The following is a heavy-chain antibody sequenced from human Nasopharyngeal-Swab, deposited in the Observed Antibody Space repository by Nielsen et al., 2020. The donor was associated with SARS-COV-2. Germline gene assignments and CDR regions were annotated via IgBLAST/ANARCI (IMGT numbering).Heavy chain of an antibody. V-gene: IGHV4-34*01. Sequence: WIRQPPGKGLEWIGEINYSGGTNYNPSLNSRLTISIDRSKNQFSLKLRSVTAADTSVYYCARETGSGSYFGMDVWGQGTTVTVSS. D-gene: IGHD3-10*01. CDR2: INYSGGT. J-gene: IGHJ6*02. CDR3: ARETGSGSYFGMDV.